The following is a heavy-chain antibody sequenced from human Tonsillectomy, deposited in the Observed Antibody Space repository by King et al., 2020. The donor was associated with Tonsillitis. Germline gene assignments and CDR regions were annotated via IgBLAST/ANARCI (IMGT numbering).Heavy chain of an antibody. J-gene: IGHJ5*02. V-gene: IGHV1-2*02. D-gene: IGHD3-10*01. CDR3: ASGDGRCDVLFDP. CDR1: GYPFIDYY. Sequence: VQLVESGAEVKKPGASMKVSCRASGYPFIDYYLHWVRQAPGHGLEWMGWINPNRGSTNYAQKFHDRVTMTRDTSISTAYMELSRLTSDDTAVYYCASGDGRCDVLFDPWGQGTLITVSS. CDR2: INPNRGST.